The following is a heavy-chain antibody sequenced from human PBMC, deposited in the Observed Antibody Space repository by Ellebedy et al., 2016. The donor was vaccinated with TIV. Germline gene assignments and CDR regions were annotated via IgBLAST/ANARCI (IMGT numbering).Heavy chain of an antibody. J-gene: IGHJ4*02. Sequence: ASVKVSCXASGYTFTSYDINWVRQATGQGLEWMGWMNPNSGNTGYAQKFQGRVTMTRNTSISTAYMELSSLRSEDTAVYYCARGLTMVRGAPGYWGQGTLVTVSS. V-gene: IGHV1-8*01. D-gene: IGHD3-10*01. CDR2: MNPNSGNT. CDR1: GYTFTSYD. CDR3: ARGLTMVRGAPGY.